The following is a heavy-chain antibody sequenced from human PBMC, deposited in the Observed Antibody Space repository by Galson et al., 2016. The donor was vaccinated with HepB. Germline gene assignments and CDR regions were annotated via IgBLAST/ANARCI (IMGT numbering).Heavy chain of an antibody. Sequence: SLRLSCAASGFTFSGYGMHWVRQAPGKGLEWLAADSMDGRRKFYADSVKGRFTISRDNSNNMLFLQMSSLRTDDPAIYYCARRHEYCPPVGCSVDYWGQGTLVSVSS. J-gene: IGHJ4*02. V-gene: IGHV3-30*03. CDR2: DSMDGRRK. CDR3: ARRHEYCPPVGCSVDY. D-gene: IGHD2/OR15-2a*01. CDR1: GFTFSGYG.